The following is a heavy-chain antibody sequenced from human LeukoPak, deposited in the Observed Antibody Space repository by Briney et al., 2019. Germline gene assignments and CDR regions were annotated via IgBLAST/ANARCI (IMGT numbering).Heavy chain of an antibody. V-gene: IGHV1-69*06. Sequence: SVKVSCKASGGTFSSYAISWVRQAPGQGLERMGGIIPIFGTANYAQKFQGRVTITPDKSTSTAYMELSSLRSEDTAVYYCASYYGDYGSGMDVWGKGTTVTVSS. CDR3: ASYYGDYGSGMDV. CDR1: GGTFSSYA. CDR2: IIPIFGTA. J-gene: IGHJ6*04. D-gene: IGHD4-17*01.